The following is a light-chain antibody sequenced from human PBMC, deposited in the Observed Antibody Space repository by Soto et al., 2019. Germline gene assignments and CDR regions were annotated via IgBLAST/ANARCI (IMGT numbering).Light chain of an antibody. Sequence: DIQITLSPSTLSASVRDRVTITCRASQSVSGWLAWYQQKPGEAPKLLIYDASALPRGVPSRFSGSGSGTKFTLTIASLQPDDFATYYCQQYETFSGTFGPGAKVAIK. CDR1: QSVSGW. CDR2: DAS. V-gene: IGKV1-5*01. CDR3: QQYETFSGT. J-gene: IGKJ1*01.